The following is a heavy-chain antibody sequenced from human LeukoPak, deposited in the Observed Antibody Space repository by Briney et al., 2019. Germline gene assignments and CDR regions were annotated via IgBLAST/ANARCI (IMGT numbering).Heavy chain of an antibody. V-gene: IGHV3-30*04. CDR3: ARAPTYCSSTSCYAGNWIDP. CDR1: GFTFSSYA. D-gene: IGHD2-2*01. Sequence: GRSLRLSCAASGFTFSSYAMHWVRQAPGKGLEWVAVISYDGSNKYYADSVKGRFTISRDNSKNTLYLQMNSLRAEDTAVYYCARAPTYCSSTSCYAGNWIDPWGQGTLVTVSS. J-gene: IGHJ5*02. CDR2: ISYDGSNK.